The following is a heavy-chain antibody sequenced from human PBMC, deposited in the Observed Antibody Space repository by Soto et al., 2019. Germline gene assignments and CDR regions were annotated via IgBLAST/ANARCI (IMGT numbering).Heavy chain of an antibody. CDR1: GGSISSSNW. V-gene: IGHV4-4*02. D-gene: IGHD3-10*01. J-gene: IGHJ5*02. Sequence: SETLSLTCAVSGGSISSSNWWSWVRQPPGKGLEWIGEIYHSGSTNYNPSLKSRITISVDKSKNQFSLKLSSVTAADTAVYYCARLYGSGSYYGNWFDPWGQGTLVTVSS. CDR3: ARLYGSGSYYGNWFDP. CDR2: IYHSGST.